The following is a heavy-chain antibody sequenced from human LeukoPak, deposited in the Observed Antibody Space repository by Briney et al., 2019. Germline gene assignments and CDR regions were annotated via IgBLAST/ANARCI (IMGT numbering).Heavy chain of an antibody. V-gene: IGHV1-69*05. CDR1: GGTFISYA. Sequence: SVKVSCKASGGTFISYAISWVRQAPGQGLEWRGRIIPIFGTANYAQKFQGRVTITTDESTSTAYMELSSLRSEDTAVYYCAYTERGYSGYGIDYWGQGTLVTVS. D-gene: IGHD5-12*01. J-gene: IGHJ4*02. CDR2: IIPIFGTA. CDR3: AYTERGYSGYGIDY.